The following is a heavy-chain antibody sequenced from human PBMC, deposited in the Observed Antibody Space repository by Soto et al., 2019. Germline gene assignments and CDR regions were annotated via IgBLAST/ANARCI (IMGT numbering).Heavy chain of an antibody. V-gene: IGHV3-30-3*01. Sequence: GGSLRLSCAASGFTFSSYAMHWVRQAPGKGLEWVAVISYDGSNKYYADSVKGRFTISRDNSKNTLYLQMNSLRAEDTAVYYCAREGYCSSTSCYWYYYYYGMDVWGQGTTVTVS. D-gene: IGHD2-2*01. CDR3: AREGYCSSTSCYWYYYYYGMDV. CDR2: ISYDGSNK. CDR1: GFTFSSYA. J-gene: IGHJ6*02.